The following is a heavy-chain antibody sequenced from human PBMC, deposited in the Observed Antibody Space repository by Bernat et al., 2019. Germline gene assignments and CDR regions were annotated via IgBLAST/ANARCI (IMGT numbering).Heavy chain of an antibody. D-gene: IGHD6-13*01. CDR2: IYYSGST. CDR1: GGSISSGVYY. V-gene: IGHV4-31*03. CDR3: ARDPATGSWRNAFDI. J-gene: IGHJ3*02. Sequence: QVHLQESGSVLVKPSQTLSLTCPVSGGSISSGVYYWSWIPQHPGKGLVWIGYIYYSGSTYYTPFLKSRVIISVDTSKNQFSLKVSSVTSADTAVYYCARDPATGSWRNAFDIWGQGTMVTVSS.